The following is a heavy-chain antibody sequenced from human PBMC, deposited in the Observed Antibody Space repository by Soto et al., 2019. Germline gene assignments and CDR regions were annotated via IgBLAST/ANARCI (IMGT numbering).Heavy chain of an antibody. Sequence: ASVKVPCQVCGYTLTELSMLWVRRAPGTGLEWMGGFDPEDGETIYAQTVPGRVTMPDDTPTDKAYMALTGLRDEDTAVYYCVSDSGLGGKRPKAYYYYYYGMDVWGQGTTVTVSS. V-gene: IGHV1-24*01. D-gene: IGHD3-10*01. J-gene: IGHJ6*02. CDR2: FDPEDGET. CDR3: VSDSGLGGKRPKAYYYYYYGMDV. CDR1: GYTLTELS.